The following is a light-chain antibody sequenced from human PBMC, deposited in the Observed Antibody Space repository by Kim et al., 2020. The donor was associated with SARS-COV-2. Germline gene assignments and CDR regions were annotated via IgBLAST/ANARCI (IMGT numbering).Light chain of an antibody. J-gene: IGKJ1*01. CDR3: QQYYKWPLT. CDR2: DAS. V-gene: IGKV3-15*01. Sequence: VYLGERASLSRWASQSVTTSLAWYQQKPGQAPRRLIYDASTRATGTPGRVSGSGSGTEFTLTISSLQSGDFALYYCQQYYKWPLTFGQGTKVEIK. CDR1: QSVTTS.